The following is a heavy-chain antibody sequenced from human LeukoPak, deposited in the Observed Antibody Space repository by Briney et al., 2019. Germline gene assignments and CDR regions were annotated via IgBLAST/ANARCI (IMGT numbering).Heavy chain of an antibody. V-gene: IGHV3-23*01. J-gene: IGHJ3*02. D-gene: IGHD2-2*01. CDR1: GFTFSNYA. Sequence: PGGSLRLSCAASGFTFSNYAMSWVRQAPGKGLEWVSAISGSGGSTYYADSVKGRFTISRDNSKNTLYLQMNSLRAEDTAVYYCAKDDSRYCSSTSCYLVAFDIWGQGTMGTVSS. CDR2: ISGSGGST. CDR3: AKDDSRYCSSTSCYLVAFDI.